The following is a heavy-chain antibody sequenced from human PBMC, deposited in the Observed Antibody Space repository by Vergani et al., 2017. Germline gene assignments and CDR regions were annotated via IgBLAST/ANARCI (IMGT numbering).Heavy chain of an antibody. J-gene: IGHJ4*02. CDR1: GFTFRSYA. CDR2: ISGSDGST. D-gene: IGHD5-12*01. CDR3: ANGGYGPFDY. V-gene: IGHV3-23*01. Sequence: EVQLLESGGGLVKPGGSLRLSCAASGFTFRSYAMSWVRQAPGKGLEWVSAISGSDGSTYYADSVKGRFTISRDTSKNTLYLQMNSLKAEDTAVYYCANGGYGPFDYWGQGTLVTVSS.